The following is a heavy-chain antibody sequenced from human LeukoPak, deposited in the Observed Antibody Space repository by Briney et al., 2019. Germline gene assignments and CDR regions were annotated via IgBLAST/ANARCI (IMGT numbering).Heavy chain of an antibody. CDR2: ISYDGSNE. CDR1: GFTFSSYV. D-gene: IGHD2-15*01. V-gene: IGHV3-30*04. J-gene: IGHJ4*02. CDR3: ARSEYCSGGSCYFFDY. Sequence: GRSLRLSCAASGFTFSSYVMHWVRQAPGKGLEWVAIISYDGSNEYYADSVKGRFTISRDNSKNTLYLQMNSLRAADTAVYYCARSEYCSGGSCYFFDYWGQGTLVTVSS.